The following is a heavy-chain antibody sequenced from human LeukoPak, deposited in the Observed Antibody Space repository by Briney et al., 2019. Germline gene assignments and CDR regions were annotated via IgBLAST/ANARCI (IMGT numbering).Heavy chain of an antibody. CDR3: ARDSGSKYDAFDI. CDR2: IDGRSGIT. D-gene: IGHD3-10*01. J-gene: IGHJ3*02. Sequence: GGSLRLSCAASGFTFSIFGLNWVRQAPGKGPEWVSYIDGRSGITYYADSVQGRFTTSRDEARESVFLQMDGLRVEDTAVYYCARDSGSKYDAFDIWGQGTMVTVSS. V-gene: IGHV3-48*01. CDR1: GFTFSIFG.